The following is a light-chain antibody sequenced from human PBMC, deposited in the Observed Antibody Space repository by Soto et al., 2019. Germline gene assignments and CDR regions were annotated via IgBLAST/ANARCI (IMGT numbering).Light chain of an antibody. CDR2: GNN. Sequence: QSVLTQPPSASGTPGQRVTISCSGSSSNIGSNTVNWYQQITGTAPKLLIYGNNNRPSGVPDRFSGSKSGTSASLAITGLQAADEADYYCQSYDSSLSGSRIFGTGTKLTVL. CDR3: QSYDSSLSGSRI. V-gene: IGLV1-44*01. CDR1: SSNIGSNT. J-gene: IGLJ1*01.